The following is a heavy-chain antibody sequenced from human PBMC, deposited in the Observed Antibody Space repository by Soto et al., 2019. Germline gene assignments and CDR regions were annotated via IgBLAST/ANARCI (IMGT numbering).Heavy chain of an antibody. D-gene: IGHD6-13*01. CDR1: GFTFSSYD. CDR3: ARGEYSSSWGYYYYYGMDV. Sequence: EVQLVESGGGLVQPGGSLRLSCAASGFTFSSYDMHWVRQATGKGLEWVSAIGTAGDTYYPGSVKGRFTISRENAKNSLYLQMNSLRAGDTAVYYCARGEYSSSWGYYYYYGMDVWGQGTTVTVSS. J-gene: IGHJ6*02. V-gene: IGHV3-13*04. CDR2: IGTAGDT.